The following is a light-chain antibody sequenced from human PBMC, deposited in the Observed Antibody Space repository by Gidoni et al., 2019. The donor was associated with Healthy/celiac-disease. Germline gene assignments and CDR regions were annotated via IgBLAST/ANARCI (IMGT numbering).Light chain of an antibody. CDR1: QSISSY. CDR2: AAS. V-gene: IGKV1-39*01. Sequence: DIQMNQSPSSLSASVGDRVTITCRASQSISSYLNWYQQKPGKAPKLLIYAASSLQRGVPSRFSGSGSGTDFTLTISSLQPEDFATYYCQQSYSTLSITFGQGTRLEIK. J-gene: IGKJ5*01. CDR3: QQSYSTLSIT.